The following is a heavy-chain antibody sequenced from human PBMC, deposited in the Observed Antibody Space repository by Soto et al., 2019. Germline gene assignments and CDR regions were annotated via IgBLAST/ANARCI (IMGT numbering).Heavy chain of an antibody. Sequence: GGSLRLSCAASGFTVSSNYMNWVRQAPGKGLEWVSVIYSGGSTGYADSVKGRFTISRDNAKNSLYLQMNSLRAEDTAVYYCARDSGPRGYDAFDIWGQGTMVTVS. D-gene: IGHD2-8*02. CDR1: GFTVSSNY. CDR2: IYSGGST. CDR3: ARDSGPRGYDAFDI. V-gene: IGHV3-66*01. J-gene: IGHJ3*02.